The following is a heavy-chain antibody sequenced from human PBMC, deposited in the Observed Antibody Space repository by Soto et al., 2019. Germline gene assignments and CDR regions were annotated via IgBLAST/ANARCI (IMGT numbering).Heavy chain of an antibody. CDR2: SNSGGRRT. CDR1: GFTFSNNW. D-gene: IGHD3-22*01. V-gene: IGHV3-74*01. CDR3: ARGPNYYDSGFCDF. J-gene: IGHJ4*02. Sequence: EVQLVESGGGLVQPGGSLRLSCTASGFTFSNNWMHWVRQAPGRGMVWVSRSNSGGRRTTYADAVKGRFTISRDNAKNTLYLQMDSLRAEDTAVYYCARGPNYYDSGFCDFWGQGTLVTVSS.